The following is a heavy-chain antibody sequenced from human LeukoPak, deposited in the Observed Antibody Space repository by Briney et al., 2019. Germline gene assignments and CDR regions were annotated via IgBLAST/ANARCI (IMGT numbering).Heavy chain of an antibody. D-gene: IGHD2-15*01. J-gene: IGHJ4*02. CDR1: GFTFSSYS. CDR2: ISGSCGST. V-gene: IGHV3-23*01. Sequence: PGGSLRLSCAACGFTFSSYSMNWVRQAPGKVLEWVSAISGSCGSTYYADSVKGRFTISRDNSKNTLYLQMNSLRAEDTAVYYCAKGGDIVVVVAATGSGYFDYWGQGTLVTVSS. CDR3: AKGGDIVVVVAATGSGYFDY.